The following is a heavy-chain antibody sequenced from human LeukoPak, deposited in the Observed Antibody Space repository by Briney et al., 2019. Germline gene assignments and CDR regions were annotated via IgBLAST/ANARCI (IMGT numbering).Heavy chain of an antibody. D-gene: IGHD2-2*01. CDR1: EFTFSTYG. Sequence: GGSLRLSCAASEFTFSTYGMSWVRQAPGKGLELVSGISCRGGSTYYADSVKGRFTISRDNSNNTLYLQMNSLRAEDTAVYYCAKDRYQLLHFDYWGQGTLVTVSS. V-gene: IGHV3-23*01. J-gene: IGHJ4*02. CDR3: AKDRYQLLHFDY. CDR2: ISCRGGST.